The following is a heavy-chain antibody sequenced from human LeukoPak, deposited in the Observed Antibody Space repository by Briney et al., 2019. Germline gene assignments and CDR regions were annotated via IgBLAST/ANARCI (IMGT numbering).Heavy chain of an antibody. Sequence: GGSLRLSCAASGXTVSSNYMSWVRQAPGKGLEWVYLVYSGGVTYYADSVKGRFIISRDNSKNTLFLQMNSLRAEDTAVYYCARAPSGWSDFWYFDLWGRGTLVTVSS. CDR1: GXTVSSNY. CDR2: VYSGGVT. V-gene: IGHV3-53*01. J-gene: IGHJ2*01. D-gene: IGHD6-19*01. CDR3: ARAPSGWSDFWYFDL.